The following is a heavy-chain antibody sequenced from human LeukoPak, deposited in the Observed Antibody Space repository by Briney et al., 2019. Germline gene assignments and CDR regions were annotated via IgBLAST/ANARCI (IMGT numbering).Heavy chain of an antibody. J-gene: IGHJ4*02. CDR3: ARSSIAATGNDY. Sequence: PSETLSLTCTVSGGSINTYYWSWIRQPPGKGLEWIGYIYYSGSTTYNPSLKSRVTISVDTSKNQFSLKLNSVTAADTAVYYCARSSIAATGNDYWGQGTLVTVSS. CDR1: GGSINTYY. V-gene: IGHV4-59*01. D-gene: IGHD6-13*01. CDR2: IYYSGST.